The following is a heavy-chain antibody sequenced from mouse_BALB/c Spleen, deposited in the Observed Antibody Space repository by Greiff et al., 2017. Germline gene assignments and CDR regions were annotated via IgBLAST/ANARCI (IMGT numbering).Heavy chain of an antibody. Sequence: EVMLVESGGDLVKPGGSLKLSCAASGFTFSSYGMSWVRQTPDKRLEWVATISSGGSYTYYPDSVKGRFTISRDNAKNTLYLQMSSLKSEDTAMYYCARHDHYGKGNYAMDYWGQGTSVTVSS. CDR3: ARHDHYGKGNYAMDY. D-gene: IGHD2-1*01. CDR2: ISSGGSYT. V-gene: IGHV5-6*01. J-gene: IGHJ4*01. CDR1: GFTFSSYG.